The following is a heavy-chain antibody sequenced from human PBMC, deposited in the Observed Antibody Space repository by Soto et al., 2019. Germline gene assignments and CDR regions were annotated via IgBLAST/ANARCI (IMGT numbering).Heavy chain of an antibody. D-gene: IGHD6-19*01. Sequence: SETLSLTCTVSGGSISSYYWSWIRQPPGKGLEWIGYIYYSGSTNYNPSLKSRVTISVDTSKNQFSLKLSSVTAADTAVYYCARVERQQWLVQYFDYWGQGTLVTVSS. CDR3: ARVERQQWLVQYFDY. CDR2: IYYSGST. V-gene: IGHV4-59*08. CDR1: GGSISSYY. J-gene: IGHJ4*02.